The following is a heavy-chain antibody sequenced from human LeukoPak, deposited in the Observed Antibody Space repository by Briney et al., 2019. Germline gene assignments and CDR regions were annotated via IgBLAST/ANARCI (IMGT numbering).Heavy chain of an antibody. V-gene: IGHV3-48*03. J-gene: IGHJ3*02. CDR2: ISSSGSSG. Sequence: GGSLRLSCAASGFTFSSYEMNWVRQAPGKGLEWVSYISSSGSSGYYADSVKGRFTISRDNAKNSLYLQMKSLKDKDTAVYYCARARYGSLFDIWGPGTMVTVAS. CDR3: ARARYGSLFDI. CDR1: GFTFSSYE. D-gene: IGHD3-10*01.